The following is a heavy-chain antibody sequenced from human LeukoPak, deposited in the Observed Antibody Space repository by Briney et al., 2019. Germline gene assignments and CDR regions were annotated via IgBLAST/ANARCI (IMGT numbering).Heavy chain of an antibody. CDR3: ARGRYVDKLPYFDY. CDR2: IQFDGVNE. D-gene: IGHD4-17*01. J-gene: IGHJ4*02. Sequence: GGSLILSCAASGFTFGTYDMHWVRQAPGKGLEWVAFIQFDGVNEYYADSVKGRFTISRDNAKNSLYLQMNSLRAEDTAVYYCARGRYVDKLPYFDYWGQGTLVTVSS. CDR1: GFTFGTYD. V-gene: IGHV3-30*02.